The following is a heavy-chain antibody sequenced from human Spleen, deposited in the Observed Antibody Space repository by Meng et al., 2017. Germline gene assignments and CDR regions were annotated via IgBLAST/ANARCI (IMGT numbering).Heavy chain of an antibody. CDR3: ARKAGNCISTTCYSLDY. CDR2: VNAVVGTT. Sequence: QVPLARSGAEVTKPGSSVKVTCKALGGIFSNYVIGWVRQAPGQGLEWMGGVNAVVGTTNYAQKFQDRVTITSDESTSTVYMELTRLTSEDTAVYFCARKAGNCISTTCYSLDYWGQGTLVTVSS. D-gene: IGHD2-2*01. V-gene: IGHV1-69*01. CDR1: GGIFSNYV. J-gene: IGHJ4*02.